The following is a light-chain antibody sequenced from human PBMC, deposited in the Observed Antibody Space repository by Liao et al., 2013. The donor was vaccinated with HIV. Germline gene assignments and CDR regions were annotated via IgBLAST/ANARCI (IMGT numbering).Light chain of an antibody. V-gene: IGLV3-1*01. CDR1: KLGDKY. Sequence: SYELTQPPSVSVSPGQTASITCSGDKLGDKYACWYQQKPGQSPVLVIYQHSKRPSGIPERFSGSNSGNTATLTISRVEAGDEADYYCQVWDSSSDHPGVVFGGGTKLTVL. CDR2: QHS. CDR3: QVWDSSSDHPGVV. J-gene: IGLJ2*01.